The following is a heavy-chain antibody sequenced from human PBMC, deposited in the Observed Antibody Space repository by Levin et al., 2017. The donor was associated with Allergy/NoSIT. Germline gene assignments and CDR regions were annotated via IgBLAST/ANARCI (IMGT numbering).Heavy chain of an antibody. CDR2: INPNSGDI. J-gene: IGHJ6*02. V-gene: IGHV1-2*06. Sequence: ASVKVSCKSSGYTFTGYYIHWVRQAPGQGLEWMGRINPNSGDINYAQKFQSRVTMTRDTSISTAYMELSRLTSDDTAVYYCARDDDGLIVVVGGGMDVWGQGTTVTVSS. CDR3: ARDDDGLIVVVGGGMDV. D-gene: IGHD3-22*01. CDR1: GYTFTGYY.